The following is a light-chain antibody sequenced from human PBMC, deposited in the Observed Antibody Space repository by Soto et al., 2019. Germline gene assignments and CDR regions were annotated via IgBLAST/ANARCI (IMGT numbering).Light chain of an antibody. CDR3: QKYNSAPWT. J-gene: IGKJ1*01. Sequence: DIQMTQSPSTLSASVGDRVTITCRASQSISGWLAWYQQKPGEAPNLLIYDASSLESGVPSRFSGSGSGTEFTLTISSLQPDDFATYYCQKYNSAPWTFGQGTKVDIK. CDR1: QSISGW. CDR2: DAS. V-gene: IGKV1-5*01.